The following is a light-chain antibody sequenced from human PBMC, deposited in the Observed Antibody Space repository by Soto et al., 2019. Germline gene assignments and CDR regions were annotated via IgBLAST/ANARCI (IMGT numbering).Light chain of an antibody. CDR1: SSNIGGNS. J-gene: IGLJ3*02. CDR2: DNN. V-gene: IGLV1-51*01. CDR3: ATWDSSLSAWL. Sequence: QSVMTQPPSVSAAPGQRVTISCSGSSSNIGGNSVSWYQQLPGTAPKLLIYDNNKRPSGIPDRFSGSKSGTSATLGVAGLQTGDAADYYCATWDSSLSAWLFGGGTKLTVL.